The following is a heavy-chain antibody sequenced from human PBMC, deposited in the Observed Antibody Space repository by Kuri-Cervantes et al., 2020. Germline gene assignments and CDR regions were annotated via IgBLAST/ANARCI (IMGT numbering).Heavy chain of an antibody. D-gene: IGHD2-15*01. J-gene: IGHJ4*02. CDR2: IWYDGSNK. CDR1: GFTFSNAW. CDR3: AKGYCSGGSCYSFDY. V-gene: IGHV3-30*02. Sequence: GGSLRLSCAASGFTFSNAWMSWVRQAPGKGLEWVAVIWYDGSNKYYADSVKGRFTISRDNSKHTLYLQMNSLRAEDTAVYYCAKGYCSGGSCYSFDYWGQGTLVTVSS.